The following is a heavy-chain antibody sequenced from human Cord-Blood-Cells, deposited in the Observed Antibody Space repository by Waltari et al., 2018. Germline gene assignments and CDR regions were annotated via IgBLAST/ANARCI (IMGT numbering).Heavy chain of an antibody. V-gene: IGHV1-46*01. D-gene: IGHD3-22*01. CDR2: INPSGGST. Sequence: QVQLVQSGAEVKTPGASVKVSCKASGYTFTSYYLHGVRQAPGQGLEWMGIINPSGGSTSYAQKFQGRVTMTRDTSTSTVYMELSSRRSEDTAVYYCARVGDYDSSGYYAFDIWGQGTMVTVSS. CDR1: GYTFTSYY. CDR3: ARVGDYDSSGYYAFDI. J-gene: IGHJ3*02.